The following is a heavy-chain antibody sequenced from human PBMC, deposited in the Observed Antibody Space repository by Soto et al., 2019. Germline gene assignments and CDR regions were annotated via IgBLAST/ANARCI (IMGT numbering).Heavy chain of an antibody. V-gene: IGHV4-30-4*01. J-gene: IGHJ6*02. D-gene: IGHD6-13*01. CDR2: IYYSGST. CDR3: AREVGQQPVPPPYYYCYGMDV. CDR1: GGSISSGDYY. Sequence: QVQLQESGPGLVKPSQTLSLTCTVSGGSISSGDYYWSWIRQPPGKGLEWIGYIYYSGSTYYNPSLKSRVTISVDTSKYQFSLKLSSVTAADTAVYYCAREVGQQPVPPPYYYCYGMDVWGQGTTVTVSS.